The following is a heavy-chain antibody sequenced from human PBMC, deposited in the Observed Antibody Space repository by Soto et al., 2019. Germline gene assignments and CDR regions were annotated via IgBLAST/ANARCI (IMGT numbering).Heavy chain of an antibody. CDR3: ARDSWGLAVPDYHYYAMDV. CDR2: ISVYSGNT. CDR1: GYTFSSYG. V-gene: IGHV1-18*04. D-gene: IGHD6-19*01. Sequence: QVQLVQSGAELKKPGASVKVSCEASGYTFSSYGVSWVRQAPGQGLEWMGWISVYSGNTNYAGKLQGRVTMTRDIFTRAVYMELRSMTSDDTAVYYCARDSWGLAVPDYHYYAMDVWGQGTTVTVSS. J-gene: IGHJ6*02.